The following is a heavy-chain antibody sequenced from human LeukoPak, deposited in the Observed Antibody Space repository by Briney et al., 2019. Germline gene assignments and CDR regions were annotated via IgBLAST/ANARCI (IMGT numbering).Heavy chain of an antibody. J-gene: IGHJ4*02. V-gene: IGHV3-33*06. CDR3: AKDTAVQFLEPAF. Sequence: GGSLRLSCAASGFTFNTHGMHWVRQAPGKGLEWVAAIWFDGSVKHYSDAVRGRFTISRDNSLNTLYLQMNSLRVEDTAIYYCAKDTAVQFLEPAFWGQGTLVTVSS. D-gene: IGHD3-3*01. CDR2: IWFDGSVK. CDR1: GFTFNTHG.